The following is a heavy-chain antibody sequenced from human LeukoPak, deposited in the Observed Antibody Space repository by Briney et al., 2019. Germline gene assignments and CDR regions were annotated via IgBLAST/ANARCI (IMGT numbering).Heavy chain of an antibody. D-gene: IGHD4/OR15-4a*01. CDR3: ARRAGAYSHPYDY. V-gene: IGHV3-74*01. J-gene: IGHJ4*02. CDR1: GFTFSNYW. Sequence: SGGSLRLSCAASGFTFSNYWMHWVRQAPGKGLVWVSRINSDGNRTNYADFVKGRFTISRDNAKNTLYVQINSLRAEDTAVYYCARRAGAYSHPYDYWGQGTLVTVSS. CDR2: INSDGNRT.